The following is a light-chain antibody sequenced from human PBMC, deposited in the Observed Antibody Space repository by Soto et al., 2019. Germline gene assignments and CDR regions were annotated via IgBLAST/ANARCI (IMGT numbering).Light chain of an antibody. Sequence: QSALTQPPSASATPGQRGTISCSVSNSNIGTNTVNWYQQLPGTAPRLLIYTNNQRPSGVPQRFSGSKTGTSASLAIGGLQSEDGADYYCAAWDDSLGAYVFGTGTKVTVL. CDR1: NSNIGTNT. CDR2: TNN. CDR3: AAWDDSLGAYV. V-gene: IGLV1-44*01. J-gene: IGLJ1*01.